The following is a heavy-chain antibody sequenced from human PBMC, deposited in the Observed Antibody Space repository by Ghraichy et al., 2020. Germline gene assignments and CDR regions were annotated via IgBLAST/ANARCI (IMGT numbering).Heavy chain of an antibody. J-gene: IGHJ6*02. CDR2: ISSSSSYI. Sequence: GGSLRLSCAASGFTFSRYSMTWVRQAPGKGLEWVSSISSSSSYIYYADSVKGRFTISRDNAKNSLYLQMNSLRAEDTAVYYCARDSSSWYAGYYYYGMDVWGQGTTVTVSS. CDR3: ARDSSSWYAGYYYYGMDV. CDR1: GFTFSRYS. V-gene: IGHV3-21*01. D-gene: IGHD6-13*01.